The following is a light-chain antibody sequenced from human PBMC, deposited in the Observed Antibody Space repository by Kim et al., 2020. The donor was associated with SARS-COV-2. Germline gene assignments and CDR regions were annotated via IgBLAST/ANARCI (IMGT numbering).Light chain of an antibody. CDR2: DVN. J-gene: IGLJ1*01. Sequence: QSVTISCTGTSSDVCAYSYVSWDQQHPGKVPKVMSYDVNTRPSGVSNRFSGAKSGNTASLTISGLQAEDEADYYCSSYTIAGTRVFGTGTKVTV. CDR1: SSDVCAYSY. V-gene: IGLV2-14*03. CDR3: SSYTIAGTRV.